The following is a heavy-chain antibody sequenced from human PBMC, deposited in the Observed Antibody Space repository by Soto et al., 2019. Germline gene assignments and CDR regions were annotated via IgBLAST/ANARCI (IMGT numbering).Heavy chain of an antibody. CDR2: LRSKAYGGTP. CDR3: TRFGPPGYCRSPSCWIWFDS. J-gene: IGHJ5*01. V-gene: IGHV3-49*04. CDR1: GFTIGDFA. Sequence: EVQLVESGGGLVQPGRSLRLSCTSSGFTIGDFAVSWVRQAPGKGLEWVGMLRSKAYGGTPEYAASVKGRFTISKDDSRSVAYLQVNSLQIDDTAVYYCTRFGPPGYCRSPSCWIWFDSWGQGTLVSVSS. D-gene: IGHD2-2*01.